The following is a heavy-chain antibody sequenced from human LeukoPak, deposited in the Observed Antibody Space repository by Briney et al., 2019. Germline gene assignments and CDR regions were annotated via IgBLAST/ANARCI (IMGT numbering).Heavy chain of an antibody. V-gene: IGHV3-53*01. D-gene: IGHD3-22*01. CDR3: ARGPATDDSSGYYLRD. Sequence: PGGSLRLSCAASGFTVSSNYMSWVRQAPGKGLEWVSVIYSGGSTYYADSVKGRFTISRDNPKNTLYLQMNSLRAEDTAVYYCARGPATDDSSGYYLRDWGQGTLVTVSS. J-gene: IGHJ4*02. CDR1: GFTVSSNY. CDR2: IYSGGST.